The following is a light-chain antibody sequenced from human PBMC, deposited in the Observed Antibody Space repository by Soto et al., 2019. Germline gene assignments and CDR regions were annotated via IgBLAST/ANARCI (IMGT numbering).Light chain of an antibody. V-gene: IGKV4-1*01. J-gene: IGKJ3*01. CDR3: QQYYSTPIT. CDR2: WAS. CDR1: QSVLYSSNNKNY. Sequence: DIVMTQSPDSLAVSLGERATINCKSSQSVLYSSNNKNYLACYQQKPGQPPKLLFYWASTRESGVPDRFSGSGSGTDFTLTISSLQAEDVAVYYCQQYYSTPITFGPGNKVDIK.